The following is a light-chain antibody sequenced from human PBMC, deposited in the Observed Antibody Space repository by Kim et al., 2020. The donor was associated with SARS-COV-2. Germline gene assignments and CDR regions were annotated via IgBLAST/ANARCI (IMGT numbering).Light chain of an antibody. Sequence: SYELTQPPSVSVSPGQTARLTCSGDALPKQYAYWYQQKPGQAPVLVIYKDSERPSGIPERFSGSSSGTTVTLTISGGQAEDEDDYYCQSADSSGTYVVFG. J-gene: IGLJ2*01. V-gene: IGLV3-25*03. CDR3: QSADSSGTYVV. CDR2: KDS. CDR1: ALPKQY.